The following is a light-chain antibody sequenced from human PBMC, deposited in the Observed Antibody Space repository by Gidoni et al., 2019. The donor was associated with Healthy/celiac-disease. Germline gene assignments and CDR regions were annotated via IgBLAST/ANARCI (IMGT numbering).Light chain of an antibody. CDR2: AAS. Sequence: DIQMTQSPSSLSASVGDRVTITCRASQSISSYLNWYQQKPGKAPKLLIYAASSLQSGVPSRFSGRGSGTEFTLTISSLQPEEFATYYCQQSYSTPPTFGQGTKVEIK. J-gene: IGKJ1*01. CDR3: QQSYSTPPT. CDR1: QSISSY. V-gene: IGKV1-39*01.